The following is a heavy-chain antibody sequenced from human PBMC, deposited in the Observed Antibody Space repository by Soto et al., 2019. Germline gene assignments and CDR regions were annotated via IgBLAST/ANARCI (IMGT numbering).Heavy chain of an antibody. CDR3: ASSVS. CDR1: GFIFSSYG. J-gene: IGHJ5*02. V-gene: IGHV3-33*03. Sequence: PGGSLRLSCAAYGFIFSSYGMHWVRQAPGKGLEWVAVIWYDGSNKNYADSVKGRSTITRDSSKNTLDLQMNSLRADNTAVYYCASSVSWGQGTLVTVSS. CDR2: IWYDGSNK.